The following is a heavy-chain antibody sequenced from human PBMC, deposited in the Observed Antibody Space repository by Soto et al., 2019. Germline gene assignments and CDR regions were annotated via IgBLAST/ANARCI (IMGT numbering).Heavy chain of an antibody. Sequence: SETLSLTCTVSGGSIRSGGYYWSWVRQNPRRGLEWIGNIYYSGNTCYNPSLKSRLTISVDTSKNQFSLNLSSVTAADTAVYYCARDRLMATAGTARHYFGLDVWGQGTTVTVS. V-gene: IGHV4-31*03. CDR1: GGSIRSGGYY. CDR3: ARDRLMATAGTARHYFGLDV. D-gene: IGHD5-18*01. J-gene: IGHJ6*02. CDR2: IYYSGNT.